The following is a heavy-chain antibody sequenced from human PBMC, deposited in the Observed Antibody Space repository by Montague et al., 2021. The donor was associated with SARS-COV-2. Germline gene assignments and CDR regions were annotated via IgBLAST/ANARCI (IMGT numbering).Heavy chain of an antibody. Sequence: SETLSLTCAVSGDSITSSTYYWAWIRQPPGKGLEWNRCFCYTSSTYYNPSLKSRVTMSVDTSEKHFYLNLNSVTAADTAVYYCARGRSGFFYPLDYWGQGTLVTVSS. CDR2: FCYTSST. CDR1: GDSITSSTYY. J-gene: IGHJ4*02. D-gene: IGHD3-3*01. V-gene: IGHV4-39*02. CDR3: ARGRSGFFYPLDY.